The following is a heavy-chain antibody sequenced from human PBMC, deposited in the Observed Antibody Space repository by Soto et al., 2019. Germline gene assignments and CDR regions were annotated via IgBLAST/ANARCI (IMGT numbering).Heavy chain of an antibody. CDR3: ARHAVESYCAYYMDA. Sequence: QVQLQESGPGLVKPSETLSLTCTVSSGSISTYYWSWVRQTPGKGLEWIGYIRYSGSTKYNPSLRSRVTISVDTSKTQFSLKLTSVTAADTAVYYCARHAVESYCAYYMDAWGKGTTVTVSS. V-gene: IGHV4-59*08. CDR2: IRYSGST. CDR1: SGSISTYY. D-gene: IGHD2-15*01. J-gene: IGHJ6*03.